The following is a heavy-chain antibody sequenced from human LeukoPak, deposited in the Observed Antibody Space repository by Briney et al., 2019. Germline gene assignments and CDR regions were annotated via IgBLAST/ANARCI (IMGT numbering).Heavy chain of an antibody. CDR2: INPNSGGT. J-gene: IGHJ4*02. CDR1: GYTFTGYY. D-gene: IGHD1-26*01. Sequence: PAASVKVSCKASGYTFTGYYMHWVRQAPGQGLEWMGWINPNSGGTNYAQKFQGRVTMTRDTSISTAYMELSRLRSDDTAVYYCARDTYSGSYSVFDYWGQGTLVTVSS. CDR3: ARDTYSGSYSVFDY. V-gene: IGHV1-2*02.